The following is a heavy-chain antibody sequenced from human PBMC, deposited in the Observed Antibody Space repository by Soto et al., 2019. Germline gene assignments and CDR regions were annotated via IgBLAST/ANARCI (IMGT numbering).Heavy chain of an antibody. J-gene: IGHJ3*02. Sequence: SVKVSCKASGGTFSSYTISWVRQAPGQGLEWMGRIIPILGIANYAQKFQGRVTITADKSTSTAYMELSSLRSEDTAVYYCARDTRASPDTFDIWGQGTMVTVSS. D-gene: IGHD1-26*01. V-gene: IGHV1-69*04. CDR2: IIPILGIA. CDR3: ARDTRASPDTFDI. CDR1: GGTFSSYT.